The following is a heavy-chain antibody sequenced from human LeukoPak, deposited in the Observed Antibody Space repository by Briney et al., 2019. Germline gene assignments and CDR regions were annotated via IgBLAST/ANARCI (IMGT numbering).Heavy chain of an antibody. CDR2: ISSSSTI. Sequence: GGSLRLSCAASGFTFSSYSMNWVRQAPGKGLEWVSYISSSSTIYYADSVKGRLTISRDNSKNTLYLQMNSLRGEDTAVYYCAKHKENYGDSCLDDYWGQGTLVTVSS. CDR1: GFTFSSYS. V-gene: IGHV3-48*01. J-gene: IGHJ4*02. CDR3: AKHKENYGDSCLDDY. D-gene: IGHD4-17*01.